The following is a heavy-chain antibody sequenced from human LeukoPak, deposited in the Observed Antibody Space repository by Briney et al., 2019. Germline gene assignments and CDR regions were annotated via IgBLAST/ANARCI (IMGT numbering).Heavy chain of an antibody. CDR2: IHSGGST. J-gene: IGHJ4*02. V-gene: IGHV3-66*01. D-gene: IGHD3-3*01. CDR1: GFTVSNNY. Sequence: GGSLRLSCAASGFTVSNNYMSWVRQAPGKGLEWVSFIHSGGSTYYADSVKGRFTISRDDSKNTVYLEMNSLKTEDTGVYYCTTEYYRNGYNNWGQGTLVTVSS. CDR3: TTEYYRNGYNN.